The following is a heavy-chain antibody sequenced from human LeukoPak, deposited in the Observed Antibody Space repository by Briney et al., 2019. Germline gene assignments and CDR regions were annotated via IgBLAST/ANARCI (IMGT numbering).Heavy chain of an antibody. D-gene: IGHD6-19*01. CDR1: GDSVSSNGAA. Sequence: SQTLSLTCAISGDSVSSNGAAWNWIRQSPSRGLEWLGRTYYRSKWYNDYAVSVKSRITINPDTSKNQFSLQLNSVTPEDTAVYYCAKEPYIAVAGHYYFDYWGQGTLVTVSS. CDR2: TYYRSKWYN. J-gene: IGHJ4*02. V-gene: IGHV6-1*01. CDR3: AKEPYIAVAGHYYFDY.